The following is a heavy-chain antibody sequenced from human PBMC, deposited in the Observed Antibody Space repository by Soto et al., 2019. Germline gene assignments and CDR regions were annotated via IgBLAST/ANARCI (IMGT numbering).Heavy chain of an antibody. V-gene: IGHV4-4*07. D-gene: IGHD3-10*01. CDR1: CGSISSYY. CDR3: AREGYYYQDFDY. CDR2: IYTSGST. Sequence: SETLSLTCTVSCGSISSYYWSWIRQPAGKGLEWIGRIYTSGSTNYNPSLKSRVTMSVDTSKNQFSLKLSSVTAADTAVYYCAREGYYYQDFDYWGQGTLVTVSS. J-gene: IGHJ4*02.